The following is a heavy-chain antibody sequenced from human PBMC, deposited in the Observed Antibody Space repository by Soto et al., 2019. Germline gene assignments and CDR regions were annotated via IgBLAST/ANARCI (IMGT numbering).Heavy chain of an antibody. D-gene: IGHD5-18*01. CDR1: GFTFRTYW. CDR2: INQDGSET. V-gene: IGHV3-7*05. J-gene: IGHJ6*02. CDR3: ARDGSTSLYSYDYHGMEV. Sequence: EVQLVESGGGLVQPGGSLRLSCGASGFTFRTYWLSWVRQVPGKGLEWVANINQDGSETNYVDSVKGRFTISRDNAKNSLYLQMRSLRAEDTALYYCARDGSTSLYSYDYHGMEVWGQGTTVTVSS.